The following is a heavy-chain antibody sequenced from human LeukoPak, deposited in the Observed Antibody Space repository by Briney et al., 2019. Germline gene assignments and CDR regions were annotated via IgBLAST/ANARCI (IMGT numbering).Heavy chain of an antibody. CDR3: ARGRRGYCSSTSCLDAFDI. CDR1: GFTFSSYG. D-gene: IGHD2-2*01. Sequence: GGSLRLSCAASGFTFSSYGMHWVRQAPGKGLEWVAVIWYDGSNKYYADSVKGRFTISRDNSKNTLYLQMNSLRAEDTAVYYCARGRRGYCSSTSCLDAFDIWGQGTMVTVSS. CDR2: IWYDGSNK. V-gene: IGHV3-33*01. J-gene: IGHJ3*02.